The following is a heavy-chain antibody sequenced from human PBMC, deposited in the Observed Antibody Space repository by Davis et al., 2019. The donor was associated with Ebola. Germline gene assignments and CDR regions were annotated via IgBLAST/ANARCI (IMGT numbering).Heavy chain of an antibody. CDR3: ARAHFPTTSDH. Sequence: AASVKVSCKASTYTFSTYTISWVRQAPGQGLEWMGWISAYSGNTNYAQNLQDRITMTTDTSTSTAYMELSSLRSDDTAVYYCARAHFPTTSDHWGQGTLVTVSS. V-gene: IGHV1-18*01. CDR2: ISAYSGNT. CDR1: TYTFSTYT. D-gene: IGHD3-3*02. J-gene: IGHJ4*02.